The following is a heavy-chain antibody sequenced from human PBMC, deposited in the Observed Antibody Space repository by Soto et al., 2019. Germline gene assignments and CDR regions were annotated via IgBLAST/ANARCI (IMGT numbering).Heavy chain of an antibody. CDR1: GLAVSSKY. CDR2: IYGGGTT. D-gene: IGHD6-19*01. V-gene: IGHV3-53*01. CDR3: VQTTGWPGFDF. Sequence: EVQLVESGGGLIQPGGSLRLSCAASGLAVSSKYMTWVRQAPGKGLEWVSVIYGGGTTYYADSVKGRFTISRDTSKNTLYLQMNSLRAEGTAVYYCVQTTGWPGFDFWGKGTRVTVSS. J-gene: IGHJ4*02.